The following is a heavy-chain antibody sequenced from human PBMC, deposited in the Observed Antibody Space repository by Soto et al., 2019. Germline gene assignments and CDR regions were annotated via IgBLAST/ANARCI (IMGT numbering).Heavy chain of an antibody. J-gene: IGHJ4*02. V-gene: IGHV1-69*02. D-gene: IGHD3-3*01. CDR1: GGTFSSYT. CDR3: ASFTIFGVVIQY. Sequence: GASVKVSCKASGGTFSSYTISWVRQAPGQGLEWMGRIIPILGIANYAQKFQGRVTITADKSTSTAYMELSSLRSEDTAVYYCASFTIFGVVIQYWGQGTLVTVSS. CDR2: IIPILGIA.